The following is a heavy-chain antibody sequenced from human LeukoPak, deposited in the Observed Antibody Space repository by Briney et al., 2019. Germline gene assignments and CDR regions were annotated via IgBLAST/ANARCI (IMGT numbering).Heavy chain of an antibody. J-gene: IGHJ4*02. V-gene: IGHV4-59*01. D-gene: IGHD6-13*01. CDR3: ARGVYIAAAQYGY. CDR2: IYYSGTT. CDR1: GGSISSYY. Sequence: SETLSLTCTVTGGSISSYYWSWIRQPPGKGLEWIGYIYYSGTTNYNPSLKSRVTISVDTSKNQFSLKLSFVTAADTAVYYCARGVYIAAAQYGYWGQGTLVTVSS.